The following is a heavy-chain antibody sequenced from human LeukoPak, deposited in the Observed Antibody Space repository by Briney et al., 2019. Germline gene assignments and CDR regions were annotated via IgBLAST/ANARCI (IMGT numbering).Heavy chain of an antibody. Sequence: GGSLRLSCAASGFTFSNYVMSWVRQPPGRRLECVSLIGGSGTTTYYADSVKGRFTISRDNSKNTLYLQMNSLTVDDTAVYYCAKIGLDCTTIACSYNWFDPWGQGTLVTVSS. CDR2: IGGSGTTT. CDR1: GFTFSNYV. J-gene: IGHJ5*02. V-gene: IGHV3-23*01. D-gene: IGHD2-21*02. CDR3: AKIGLDCTTIACSYNWFDP.